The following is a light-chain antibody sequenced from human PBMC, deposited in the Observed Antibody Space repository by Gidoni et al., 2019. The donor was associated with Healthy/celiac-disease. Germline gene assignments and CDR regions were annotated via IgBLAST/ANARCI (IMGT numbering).Light chain of an antibody. J-gene: IGKJ2*01. CDR2: AAS. V-gene: IGKV1-9*01. CDR1: QGISSY. CDR3: QQLNSYPPYT. Sequence: DIQLTKSPSFLSASVGDRVNITCRASQGISSYLAWYQQKPGKAPKLLIYAASTLQSGVPSSFSGSGSGTEFTLTISSLQPEDFATYYCQQLNSYPPYTFGQGTKLEIK.